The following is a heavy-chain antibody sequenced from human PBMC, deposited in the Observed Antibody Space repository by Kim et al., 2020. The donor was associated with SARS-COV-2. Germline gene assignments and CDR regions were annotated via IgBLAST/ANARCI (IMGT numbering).Heavy chain of an antibody. D-gene: IGHD5-12*01. Sequence: YTESVTGRFTISRDISKKTLFLQMNSHRTGDTALYYCARDPKDGYGHFDLWGQGTLVTVSS. V-gene: IGHV3-53*01. J-gene: IGHJ4*02. CDR3: ARDPKDGYGHFDL.